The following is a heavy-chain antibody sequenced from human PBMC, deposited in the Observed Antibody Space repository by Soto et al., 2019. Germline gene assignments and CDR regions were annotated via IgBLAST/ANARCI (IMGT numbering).Heavy chain of an antibody. J-gene: IGHJ4*02. CDR2: ISWNSDSM. CDR1: GFSFNDYA. Sequence: VHLVESGGGWVQPGRSLRLACAASGFSFNDYAIHWVRQAPGKGLEWVSGISWNSDSMAYADSVKGRFTISRDNAKNSVYLEMSSLRIEDTALYYCAKDITATETAPDYWGQGTLVTVSS. V-gene: IGHV3-9*01. D-gene: IGHD5-18*01. CDR3: AKDITATETAPDY.